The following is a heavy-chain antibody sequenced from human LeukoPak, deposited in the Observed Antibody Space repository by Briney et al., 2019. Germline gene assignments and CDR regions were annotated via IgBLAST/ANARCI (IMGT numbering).Heavy chain of an antibody. CDR2: IYYSGST. J-gene: IGHJ5*02. CDR3: ARDAPGGVWFDP. V-gene: IGHV4-39*07. Sequence: SETLSLTCTVSGGSISSSSYYWGWIRQPPGKGLEWIGSIYYSGSTYYNPSLKSRVTISVDTSKNQFSLKLSSVTAADTAVYYCARDAPGGVWFDPWGQGTLVTVSS. CDR1: GGSISSSSYY. D-gene: IGHD3-10*01.